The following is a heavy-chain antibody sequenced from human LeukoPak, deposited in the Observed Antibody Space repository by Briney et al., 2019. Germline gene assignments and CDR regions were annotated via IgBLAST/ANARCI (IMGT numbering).Heavy chain of an antibody. CDR3: AKDHSSGWIVLWGEKTQNWFDP. CDR2: ISSSGSTI. Sequence: GGSLRLSCAASGFTFSSYEMNWVRQAPGKGLEWVSYISSSGSTIYYADSVKGRFTISRDNAKNSLYLQMNSLRAEDTAVYYCAKDHSSGWIVLWGEKTQNWFDPWGQGTLVTVSS. D-gene: IGHD6-19*01. V-gene: IGHV3-48*03. CDR1: GFTFSSYE. J-gene: IGHJ5*02.